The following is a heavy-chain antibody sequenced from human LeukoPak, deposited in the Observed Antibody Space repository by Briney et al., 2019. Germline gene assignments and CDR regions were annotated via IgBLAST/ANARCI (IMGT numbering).Heavy chain of an antibody. CDR3: ADDYGD. V-gene: IGHV4-4*07. CDR1: GGSVSSYY. D-gene: IGHD4-17*01. CDR2: IYPSGTT. J-gene: IGHJ4*02. Sequence: SETLSLTCTVSGGSVSSYYWSWIRQPAGKGLEWIGRIYPSGTTHYNPSLKSRVTMSVDTSKNQFSLKLISVTAADTAVYYCADDYGDWGQGTLVTVSS.